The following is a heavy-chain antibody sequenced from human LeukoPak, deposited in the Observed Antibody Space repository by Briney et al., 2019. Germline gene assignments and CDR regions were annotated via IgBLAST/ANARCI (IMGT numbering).Heavy chain of an antibody. CDR1: GYTFTSYD. CDR2: MNPNSGNT. CDR3: ASNMGYYYDSSGYPVRSDAFDI. Sequence: GASVKVSCKASGYTFTSYDINWVRQATGQGLEWMGWMNPNSGNTGYAQKFQGRVTMTRNTSISTAYMELSSLRSEDTAVYYCASNMGYYYDSSGYPVRSDAFDIWGQGTMVTVSS. J-gene: IGHJ3*02. V-gene: IGHV1-8*01. D-gene: IGHD3-22*01.